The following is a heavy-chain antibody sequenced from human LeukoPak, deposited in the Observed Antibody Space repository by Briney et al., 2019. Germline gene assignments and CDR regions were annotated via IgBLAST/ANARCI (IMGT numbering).Heavy chain of an antibody. V-gene: IGHV4-59*08. CDR1: GGSISTYY. CDR2: IDYSGST. CDR3: ARRRTTGLSGYMDV. Sequence: SETLSLTCAVSGGSISTYYWSWIRQPPGKGPEWIWDIDYSGSTNYNPSLKSRVTISVGTSTNQFSLNLTSVTAADTAVYYCARRRTTGLSGYMDVWGKGTTVTVSS. D-gene: IGHD2-2*01. J-gene: IGHJ6*03.